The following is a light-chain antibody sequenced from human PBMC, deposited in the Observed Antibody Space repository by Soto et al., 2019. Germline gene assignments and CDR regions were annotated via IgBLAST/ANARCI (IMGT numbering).Light chain of an antibody. J-gene: IGKJ4*02. V-gene: IGKV3-15*01. CDR1: QSVGST. CDR2: GAS. CDR3: QQYSTSLT. Sequence: EILMTQSPATLSVSPGERVILSCRASQSVGSTLAWYQQKPGQAPRLLIRGASTRATGVPARFSGSGSGTEFTLTISSLQSEDFPVYYCQQYSTSLTFGGGTTLEIK.